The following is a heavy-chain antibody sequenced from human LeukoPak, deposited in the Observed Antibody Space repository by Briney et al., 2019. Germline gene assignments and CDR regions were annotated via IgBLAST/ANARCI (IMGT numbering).Heavy chain of an antibody. D-gene: IGHD2-15*01. CDR1: GFSFSSYY. V-gene: IGHV3-7*01. CDR3: VRDRGYCSGGNCYTVLDY. Sequence: GGSLRLSCAASGFSFSSYYMTWVRQPPGKGLEWVAYIREDGSGKNYVDSVKGRFTISRDNAKNSLYLQMNSLRAEDTAVYYCVRDRGYCSGGNCYTVLDYWGQGTLVTVSS. CDR2: IREDGSGK. J-gene: IGHJ4*02.